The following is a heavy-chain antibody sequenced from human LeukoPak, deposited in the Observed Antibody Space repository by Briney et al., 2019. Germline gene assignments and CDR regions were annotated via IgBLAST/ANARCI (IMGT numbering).Heavy chain of an antibody. J-gene: IGHJ4*02. D-gene: IGHD1-7*01. CDR3: ARDYWWNYDY. CDR2: ISKDGSDK. CDR1: GFTFSDYA. V-gene: IGHV3-30-3*01. Sequence: GRSLRLSCAASGFTFSDYAMHWVRQAPGKGLEWVAVISKDGSDKYYPGSVRGRFTISRDNSKSTIYLQMDSLRAEDTAIYYCARDYWWNYDYWGQGTLVTVSS.